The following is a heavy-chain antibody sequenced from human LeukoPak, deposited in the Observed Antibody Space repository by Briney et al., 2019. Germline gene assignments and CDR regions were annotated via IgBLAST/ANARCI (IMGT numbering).Heavy chain of an antibody. Sequence: SETLSLTCAVYGGSFSGYYWSWIRQPPGKGLEWIGEINHSGSTNYNPSLKSRVTISVDTSKNQFSLKLSSVTAADTAVYYCASSTPWIQLWYGRDYWGQGTLVTVSS. CDR2: INHSGST. CDR1: GGSFSGYY. V-gene: IGHV4-34*01. J-gene: IGHJ4*02. D-gene: IGHD5-18*01. CDR3: ASSTPWIQLWYGRDY.